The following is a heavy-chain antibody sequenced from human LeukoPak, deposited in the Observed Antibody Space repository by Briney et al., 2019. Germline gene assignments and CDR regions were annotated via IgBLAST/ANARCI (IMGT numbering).Heavy chain of an antibody. J-gene: IGHJ6*02. V-gene: IGHV4-59*08. CDR2: IYYSGST. D-gene: IGHD1-1*01. CDR3: ARHGPEGTTWNYYGMDV. CDR1: GGSISSYY. Sequence: PSETLSLTCTVSGGSISSYYWSWIRQPPGKGLEWIGYIYYSGSTNYNPSLKSRVTISVDTSKNQFSLKLSSVTAADTAVYYCARHGPEGTTWNYYGMDVWGRGTTVTVSS.